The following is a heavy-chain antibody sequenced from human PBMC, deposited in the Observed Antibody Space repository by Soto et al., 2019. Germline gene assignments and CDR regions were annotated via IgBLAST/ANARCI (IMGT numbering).Heavy chain of an antibody. J-gene: IGHJ5*02. CDR3: ARHIAAAGTGWFDP. CDR1: GFTFSSYS. V-gene: IGHV3-30-3*01. D-gene: IGHD6-13*01. Sequence: PGVSLRLSFAASGFTFSSYSMHWVRQAPGKGLEWVAVISYDGSNKYYADSVKGRFTISRDNSKNTLYLQMNSLRAEDTAVYYCARHIAAAGTGWFDPWGQGTLVTVSS. CDR2: ISYDGSNK.